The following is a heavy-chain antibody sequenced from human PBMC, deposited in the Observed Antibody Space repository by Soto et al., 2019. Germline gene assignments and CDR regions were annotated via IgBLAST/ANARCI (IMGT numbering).Heavy chain of an antibody. CDR1: GFTFSSYW. CDR2: INRYGSST. V-gene: IGHV3-74*01. Sequence: EVQLVESGGGLVQPGGSQRLSCEGSGFTFSSYWMHWVRQAPGKGLVWVSRINRYGSSTSYADSVKGRFTISRDNAKNTVYLQKNSLRAEDTAVYYCARGGDSSYYDSSGYPAAFDIWGQGTMVTVSS. J-gene: IGHJ3*02. CDR3: ARGGDSSYYDSSGYPAAFDI. D-gene: IGHD3-22*01.